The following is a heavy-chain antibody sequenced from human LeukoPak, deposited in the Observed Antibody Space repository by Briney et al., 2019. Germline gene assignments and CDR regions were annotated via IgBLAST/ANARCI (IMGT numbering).Heavy chain of an antibody. CDR2: INDNGGRT. J-gene: IGHJ4*02. V-gene: IGHV3-64D*09. Sequence: GGSLRLSCSASGFTFSRYAMHWVCQAPGKGLEYVSGINDNGGRTHYGDSVKGRFSISRDNSKNTLHLQMSTLRAEDTALYYCVKDVGGSYAFDYWGQGILVTVAS. D-gene: IGHD1-26*01. CDR3: VKDVGGSYAFDY. CDR1: GFTFSRYA.